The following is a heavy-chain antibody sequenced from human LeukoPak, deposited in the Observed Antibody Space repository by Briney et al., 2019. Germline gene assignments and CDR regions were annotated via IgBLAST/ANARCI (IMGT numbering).Heavy chain of an antibody. D-gene: IGHD3-22*01. Sequence: SVKVSCKASGGTFSSCAFSWVRQAPGQGLQRMGGIIPILGTTNYAQRFQGRVTITADESTSTAYMELRSLRSDDTAVYYCAREETYYYDSSGYYYFQHWGQGTLVTVSS. V-gene: IGHV1-69*13. CDR1: GGTFSSCA. J-gene: IGHJ1*01. CDR2: IIPILGTT. CDR3: AREETYYYDSSGYYYFQH.